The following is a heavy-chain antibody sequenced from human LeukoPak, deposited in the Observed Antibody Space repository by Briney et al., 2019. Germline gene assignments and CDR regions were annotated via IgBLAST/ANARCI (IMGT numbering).Heavy chain of an antibody. CDR2: INPSGGST. J-gene: IGHJ4*02. Sequence: GASVKVSCKASGYTFTSYYMHWVRQAPGQGLEWMGIINPSGGSTSYAQKFQGRVTMTRDMSTSTVYMELSSLRSEDTAVYYCARVGGIVVLPDYWGQGTLVTVSS. CDR3: ARVGGIVVLPDY. D-gene: IGHD1-26*01. V-gene: IGHV1-46*01. CDR1: GYTFTSYY.